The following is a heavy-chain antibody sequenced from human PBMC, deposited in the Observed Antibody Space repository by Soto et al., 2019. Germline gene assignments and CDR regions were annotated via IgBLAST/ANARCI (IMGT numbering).Heavy chain of an antibody. V-gene: IGHV3-66*01. CDR1: GFTVSSNY. D-gene: IGHD1-1*01. CDR3: ARGFPGPVEGPFYYMDV. CDR2: IYSGGST. Sequence: GGSLRLSCAASGFTVSSNYMSWVRQAPGKGLEWVSVIYSGGSTYYADSVKGRFTISRDNSKNTLYLQMNSLRAEDTAVYYCARGFPGPVEGPFYYMDVLGKGTTVTVSS. J-gene: IGHJ6*03.